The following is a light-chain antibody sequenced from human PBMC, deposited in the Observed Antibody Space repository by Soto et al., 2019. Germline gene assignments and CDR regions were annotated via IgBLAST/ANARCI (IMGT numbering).Light chain of an antibody. Sequence: EIVLTQSPGTLSLSPGEGATLSCRASQSVSSSYIAWYQQRPGQTPSLLIYGASTRATGIPDRFSGSGSGTHFTLTISRLEPGDFAVYYCQHFGDTTFTFGQGTKVDIK. CDR1: QSVSSSY. CDR3: QHFGDTTFT. CDR2: GAS. V-gene: IGKV3-20*01. J-gene: IGKJ1*01.